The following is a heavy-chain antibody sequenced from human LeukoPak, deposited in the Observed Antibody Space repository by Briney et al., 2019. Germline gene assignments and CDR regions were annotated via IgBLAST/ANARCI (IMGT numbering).Heavy chain of an antibody. CDR3: ANTRTGSNWRKDDY. J-gene: IGHJ4*02. D-gene: IGHD4-11*01. Sequence: PGGSLRLSCAASGFTFSSYWMHWVRQAPGKGLVWVSRINSDGSSTSYADSVKGRFTISRDNAKNTLYLQMNSLRAEDTAVYYCANTRTGSNWRKDDYWGQGTLVTVSS. CDR2: INSDGSST. CDR1: GFTFSSYW. V-gene: IGHV3-74*01.